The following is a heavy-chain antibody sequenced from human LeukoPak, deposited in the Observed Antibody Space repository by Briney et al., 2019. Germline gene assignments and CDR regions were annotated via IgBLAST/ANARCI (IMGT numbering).Heavy chain of an antibody. J-gene: IGHJ6*02. CDR1: GGSFSGYY. CDR2: INHSGST. CDR3: ARGPHSYYYYGMDV. V-gene: IGHV4-34*01. Sequence: SETLSLTCAVYGGSFSGYYWSWIRQPPGKGLEWIGEINHSGSTNYNPSLKSRVTISVDTSKNQFSLKLSSVTAADTAVYYCARGPHSYYYYGMDVWGQGTTVTVSS.